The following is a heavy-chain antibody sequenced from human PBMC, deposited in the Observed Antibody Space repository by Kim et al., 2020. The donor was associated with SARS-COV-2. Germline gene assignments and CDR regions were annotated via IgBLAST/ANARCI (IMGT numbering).Heavy chain of an antibody. D-gene: IGHD5-12*01. Sequence: DSVKGRFTISRDNSKNTLYLQMNSLRAKDTAVYYCAKGAMTAVATGRFDYWGQGTLVTVSS. CDR3: AKGAMTAVATGRFDY. V-gene: IGHV3-23*01. J-gene: IGHJ4*02.